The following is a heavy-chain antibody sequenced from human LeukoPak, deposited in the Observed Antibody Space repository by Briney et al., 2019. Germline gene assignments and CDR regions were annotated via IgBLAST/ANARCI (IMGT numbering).Heavy chain of an antibody. V-gene: IGHV1-2*02. J-gene: IGHJ5*02. Sequence: ASVKVSCKASGYTFTGYYMYWVRQAPGQGLEWMGWINPNSGGTNYAQKFQGRVTMTRDTSISTAYMELSRLRSDDTAVYYCAREGPHYDSSGYYGGWFDPWGQGTLVTVSS. CDR2: INPNSGGT. CDR3: AREGPHYDSSGYYGGWFDP. CDR1: GYTFTGYY. D-gene: IGHD3-22*01.